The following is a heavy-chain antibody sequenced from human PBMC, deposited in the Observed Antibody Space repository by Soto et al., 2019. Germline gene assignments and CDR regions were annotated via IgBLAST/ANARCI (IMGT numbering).Heavy chain of an antibody. V-gene: IGHV4-59*08. CDR1: GGSITSYY. CDR3: ARRYSGYGDY. Sequence: SETLSLTCTVSGGSITSYYWSWIRQPPGKGLEWIGYIYFSGSANYNPSLKSRVTISVDTSKNQFSLKMSSVTAAYTAVYYCARRYSGYGDYWGQGTLVTVSS. CDR2: IYFSGSA. J-gene: IGHJ4*02. D-gene: IGHD5-12*01.